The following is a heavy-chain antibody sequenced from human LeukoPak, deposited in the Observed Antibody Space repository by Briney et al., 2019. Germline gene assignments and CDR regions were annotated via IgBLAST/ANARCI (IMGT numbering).Heavy chain of an antibody. J-gene: IGHJ5*02. CDR2: INHSGST. Sequence: PSETLSLTCAVYGGSFSGYYWSWIRQPPGKGLEWIGEINHSGSTNYNPSLKSRVTISVDNSKNQFSLKLSSLTAADTAVYYCASSPRITMVVAWGQGTLVTVSS. V-gene: IGHV4-34*01. CDR3: ASSPRITMVVA. D-gene: IGHD3-22*01. CDR1: GGSFSGYY.